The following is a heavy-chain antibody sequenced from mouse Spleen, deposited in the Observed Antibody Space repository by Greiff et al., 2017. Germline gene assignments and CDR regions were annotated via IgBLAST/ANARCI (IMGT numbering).Heavy chain of an antibody. CDR2: IYPGDGDT. V-gene: IGHV1-82*01. Sequence: VKLVESGPELVKPGASVKISCTASGYAFSSSWMNWVKQRPGKGLEWIGRIYPGDGDTYYNGKFKGKATLTADKSSSPSYMEQSSQTDEDTAVYFCERNAMDYWGQGTSGTVSS. J-gene: IGHJ4*01. CDR1: GYAFSSSW. CDR3: ERNAMDY.